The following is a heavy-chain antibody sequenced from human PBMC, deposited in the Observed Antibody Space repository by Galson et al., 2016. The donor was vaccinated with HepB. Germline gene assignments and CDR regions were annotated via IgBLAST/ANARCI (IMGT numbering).Heavy chain of an antibody. CDR2: ISGSGGST. CDR3: AKDPGDIVVVVAATVTAN. Sequence: SLRLSCAASGFTFSSYAMSWVRQAPGKGLEWVSGISGSGGSTNYADSVKGRFTISRDNSKNTLYLQMNSLRAEDTAVYYCAKDPGDIVVVVAATVTANWGQGTLVTVSS. CDR1: GFTFSSYA. J-gene: IGHJ4*02. D-gene: IGHD2-15*01. V-gene: IGHV3-23*01.